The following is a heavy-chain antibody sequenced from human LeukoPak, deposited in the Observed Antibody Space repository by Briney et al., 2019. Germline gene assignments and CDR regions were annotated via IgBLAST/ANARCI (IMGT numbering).Heavy chain of an antibody. CDR1: GGSISSYH. V-gene: IGHV4-4*07. D-gene: IGHD3-22*01. J-gene: IGHJ3*02. Sequence: SETLSLTCTVSGGSISSYHWNWIRQPAGKGLEWIGRVYTSGSTNYNPSLKSRVTMSVDTSKNQFSLKLSSVTAADTAVYYCARDLTMIVVGDAFDIWGQGTMVTVSS. CDR3: ARDLTMIVVGDAFDI. CDR2: VYTSGST.